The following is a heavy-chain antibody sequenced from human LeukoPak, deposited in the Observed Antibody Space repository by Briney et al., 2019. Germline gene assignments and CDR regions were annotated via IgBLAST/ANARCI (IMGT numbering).Heavy chain of an antibody. CDR1: GFTFSSYP. Sequence: GGSLGLSCAASGFTFSSYPMHWVRQAPGKGLEYVSAISSNEDSTYYANSVKGRFTISRDNPKNTLYLQMGSLRAEDMAVYYCARAYYDSGGYYYDYWGQGTLVTVSS. CDR3: ARAYYDSGGYYYDY. CDR2: ISSNEDST. V-gene: IGHV3-64*01. D-gene: IGHD3-22*01. J-gene: IGHJ4*02.